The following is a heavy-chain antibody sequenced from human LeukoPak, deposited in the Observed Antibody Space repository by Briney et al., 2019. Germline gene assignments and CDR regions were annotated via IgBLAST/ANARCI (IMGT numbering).Heavy chain of an antibody. CDR2: IIPIFGTA. CDR3: ARDPGSDYHFDY. Sequence: ASVKVSCKASGGTFSTYAINWVRQAPGQGLEWMGGIIPIFGTANYAQKFQGRVTITTDESASTAYMELSSLRSEDTAVYYCARDPGSDYHFDYWGQGTLVTVSS. V-gene: IGHV1-69*05. J-gene: IGHJ4*02. D-gene: IGHD4-17*01. CDR1: GGTFSTYA.